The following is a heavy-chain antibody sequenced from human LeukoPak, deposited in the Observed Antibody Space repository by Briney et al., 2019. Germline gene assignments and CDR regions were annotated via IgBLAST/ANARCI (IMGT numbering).Heavy chain of an antibody. CDR1: GFTFDDYA. D-gene: IGHD2-2*02. J-gene: IGHJ4*02. Sequence: HPGGSLRLSCAASGFTFDDYAMHWVRQAPGKGLEGVSGISWHSGSIGYADSVKGRFTISRDNAKNSLYLQMNSLRAEDMALYYCAKGSSTSCYRPVDYWGQGTLVTVSS. CDR2: ISWHSGSI. CDR3: AKGSSTSCYRPVDY. V-gene: IGHV3-9*03.